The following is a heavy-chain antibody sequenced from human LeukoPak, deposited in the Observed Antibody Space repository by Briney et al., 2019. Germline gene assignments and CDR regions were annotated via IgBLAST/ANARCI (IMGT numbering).Heavy chain of an antibody. D-gene: IGHD1-26*01. J-gene: IGHJ1*01. V-gene: IGHV3-23*01. CDR3: AKNVVGTTD. Sequence: GGSLRLSCAASGFTYSSYSLNWVRQAPGKGLEWVSGSGSGGSTHYADSVKGRFTISRDNSKNTLYLQMNSLRAEDTAVYYCAKNVVGTTDWGQGTLVTVSS. CDR2: SGSGGST. CDR1: GFTYSSYS.